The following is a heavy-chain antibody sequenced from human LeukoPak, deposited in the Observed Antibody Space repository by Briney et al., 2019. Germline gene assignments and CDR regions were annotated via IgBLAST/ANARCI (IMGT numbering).Heavy chain of an antibody. CDR3: AKDIATGSGSYRAPPHDS. D-gene: IGHD3-10*01. J-gene: IGHJ4*02. CDR2: ISGDGGST. CDR1: GFTFDDYA. V-gene: IGHV3-43*02. Sequence: GGSLRLFCAASGFTFDDYAMYWVRQVPGKGLEWVSLISGDGGSTYSADSVKGRFTISRDNSKNSLYLQMNSLRTEDTALYYCAKDIATGSGSYRAPPHDSWGQGTLVTVSS.